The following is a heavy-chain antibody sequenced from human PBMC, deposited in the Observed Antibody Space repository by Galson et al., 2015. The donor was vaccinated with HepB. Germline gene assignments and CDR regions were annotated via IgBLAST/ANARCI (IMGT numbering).Heavy chain of an antibody. D-gene: IGHD2-2*01. J-gene: IGHJ4*02. CDR1: GITFSSYA. CDR2: ISNDGSNE. CDR3: ARGGIVVATPFSY. Sequence: SLRLSCAASGITFSSYAMHWVRQAPGKGLEWVAVISNDGSNEYYADSVKGRFTISRDNSKNTLYMQMNSPRAEDTAVYFCARGGIVVATPFSYWGQGALVTVSS. V-gene: IGHV3-30*04.